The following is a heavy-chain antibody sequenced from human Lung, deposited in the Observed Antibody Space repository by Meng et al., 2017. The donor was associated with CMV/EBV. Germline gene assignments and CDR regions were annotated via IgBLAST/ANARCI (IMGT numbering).Heavy chain of an antibody. J-gene: IGHJ4*02. CDR3: ARSPWQQRGDFED. CDR1: GGSFSGYY. CDR2: INHSGST. Sequence: SQTLSLTCPVYGGSFSGYYWSWIRQPPGKGLEWIGEINHSGSTNYNPSLKSRVTISVDTSKNQFSLKLSSVTAADTAVYYCARSPWQQRGDFEDWGQGTLVTVSS. V-gene: IGHV4-34*01. D-gene: IGHD6-13*01.